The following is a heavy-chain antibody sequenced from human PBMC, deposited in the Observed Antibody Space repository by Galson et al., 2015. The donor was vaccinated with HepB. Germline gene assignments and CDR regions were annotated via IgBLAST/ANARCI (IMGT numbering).Heavy chain of an antibody. V-gene: IGHV1-2*02. CDR1: GYTFTGYY. CDR2: VNSNSGDT. J-gene: IGHJ4*02. D-gene: IGHD6-19*01. CDR3: ATNQAGSSADY. Sequence: SVKVSCKASGYTFTGYYLHWVRQAPGQGLEWMGWVNSNSGDTKYAQNFQGRVTMTRDTSISTGYMGLSSLRSDDTAVYYCATNQAGSSADYWGQGTLVIVSS.